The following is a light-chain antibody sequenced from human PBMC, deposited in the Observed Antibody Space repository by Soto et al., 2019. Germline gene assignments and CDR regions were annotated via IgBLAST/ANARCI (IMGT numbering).Light chain of an antibody. CDR1: SSNIGAGYD. Sequence: QSVLTQPPSLSGAPGQRVTSSCTGSSSNIGAGYDVHWYQQLPGRAPKLLIYGNTNRPSGVPDRFSGSKSGTSASLAITGLQAEDEADYYCLSFDSSLSVLFGGGAKLTVL. J-gene: IGLJ2*01. V-gene: IGLV1-40*01. CDR3: LSFDSSLSVL. CDR2: GNT.